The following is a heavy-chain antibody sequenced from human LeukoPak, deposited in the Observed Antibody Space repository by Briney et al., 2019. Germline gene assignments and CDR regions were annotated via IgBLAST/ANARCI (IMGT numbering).Heavy chain of an antibody. CDR2: ISWNSGSI. Sequence: GGSLRLSCAAAGFTFDDYAMHWVRQAPGKGLEWVSGISWNSGSIGYADSVQGRFTISRDNAKNSLYLQMNSLRAEDMALYYCAKNNDDILTGLFDYLGQGTLVTVSS. CDR1: GFTFDDYA. CDR3: AKNNDDILTGLFDY. D-gene: IGHD3-9*01. J-gene: IGHJ4*02. V-gene: IGHV3-9*03.